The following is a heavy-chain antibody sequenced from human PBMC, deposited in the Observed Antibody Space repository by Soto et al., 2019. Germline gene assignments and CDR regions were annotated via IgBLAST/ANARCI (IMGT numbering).Heavy chain of an antibody. CDR3: AKDRWAFLEWLPQYFDY. J-gene: IGHJ4*02. CDR1: GFTFSSYG. Sequence: GGSLRLSCAASGFTFSSYGMHWVRQAPGKGLEWVAVISYDGSNKYYADSVKGRFTISRDNSKNTLYLQMNSLRAEDTAVYYCAKDRWAFLEWLPQYFDYWGQGTLVTVSS. CDR2: ISYDGSNK. D-gene: IGHD3-3*02. V-gene: IGHV3-30*18.